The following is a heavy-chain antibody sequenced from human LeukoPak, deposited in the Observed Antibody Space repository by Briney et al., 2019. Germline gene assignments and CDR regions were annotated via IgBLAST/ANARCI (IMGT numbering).Heavy chain of an antibody. Sequence: GGSLRLSCAASGFTVDTTYMNWVRQAPGKGLEWVSILYSGGDTYYADSVKGRFTISRDNSRNTLSLQMNSLRVEDTAVYYCARVGDHYHWNFDLWGRGTLVTVSS. V-gene: IGHV3-53*01. CDR1: GFTVDTTY. J-gene: IGHJ2*01. CDR2: LYSGGDT. CDR3: ARVGDHYHWNFDL. D-gene: IGHD3-10*01.